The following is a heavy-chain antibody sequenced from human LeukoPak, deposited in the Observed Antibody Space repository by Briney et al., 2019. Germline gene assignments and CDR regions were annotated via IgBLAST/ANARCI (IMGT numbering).Heavy chain of an antibody. Sequence: SETLSLTCTVSGGSISSSSYYWSWIRQPPGMGLEWIGYISYSGSTNYNPSLKSRVTMSLDTSKNQFSLKLSSVTAADTAVYYCARYYGFYYFDSWGQGTLVTVSA. CDR3: ARYYGFYYFDS. V-gene: IGHV4-61*01. CDR2: ISYSGST. CDR1: GGSISSSSYY. J-gene: IGHJ4*02. D-gene: IGHD3/OR15-3a*01.